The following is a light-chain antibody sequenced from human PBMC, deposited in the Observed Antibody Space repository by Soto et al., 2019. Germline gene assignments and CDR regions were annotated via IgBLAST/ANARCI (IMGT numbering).Light chain of an antibody. V-gene: IGKV1-39*01. Sequence: DILMTQSPSALSASVGDTVTITCRASQSISSHLNWYQQKPGKAPNLLMYTASNLQSGVPSRFSGSGSGTDFTLTISSLQPEDFATYYCQHADSFPLITFGQGTKVDTK. J-gene: IGKJ1*01. CDR1: QSISSH. CDR3: QHADSFPLIT. CDR2: TAS.